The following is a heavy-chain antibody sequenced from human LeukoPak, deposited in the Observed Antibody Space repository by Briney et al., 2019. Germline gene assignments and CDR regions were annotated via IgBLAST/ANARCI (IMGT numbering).Heavy chain of an antibody. V-gene: IGHV3-23*01. CDR3: AKDTYVLRGYFDF. D-gene: IGHD3-10*01. CDR1: GFTFSSYA. CDR2: ISGSGGRT. J-gene: IGHJ4*02. Sequence: GGSLGLSCAASGFTFSSYAMSWVRQAPGKELEWVSGISGSGGRTYYADSVKGRFTISRDNSKHTLYLQMKSLRAEDTAVYYCAKDTYVLRGYFDFWGQGTLVTVSS.